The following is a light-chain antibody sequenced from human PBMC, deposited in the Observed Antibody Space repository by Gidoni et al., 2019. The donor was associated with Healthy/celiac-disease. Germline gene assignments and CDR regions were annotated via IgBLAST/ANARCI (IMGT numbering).Light chain of an antibody. CDR2: WAS. Sequence: DIVMTQSPYSLSVSLGERATINCKSSQSVLYSSNNKNYLAWYQQKPGQTPKLLIYWASTRESGVPDRFSGSGSGTDFTLTISSLQAEDVAVYYCQQYYSTLSFGQGTKLEIK. V-gene: IGKV4-1*01. CDR1: QSVLYSSNNKNY. CDR3: QQYYSTLS. J-gene: IGKJ2*01.